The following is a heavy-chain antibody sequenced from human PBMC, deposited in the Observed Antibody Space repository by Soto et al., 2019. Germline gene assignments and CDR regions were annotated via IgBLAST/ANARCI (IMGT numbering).Heavy chain of an antibody. Sequence: QVQLQLSGPGLVTPSQTLSLTCAISGDSVSSNSAGWNWIRQTPSRGLEWLGRTYYRSKWYFNYAVSVESRITITPDTSKNQFSLQLSSVTPDDTAVYSCARGSWDDVSGHYYMDVWGKGTTVTVSS. J-gene: IGHJ6*03. V-gene: IGHV6-1*01. CDR3: ARGSWDDVSGHYYMDV. CDR1: GDSVSSNSAG. CDR2: TYYRSKWYF. D-gene: IGHD1-1*01.